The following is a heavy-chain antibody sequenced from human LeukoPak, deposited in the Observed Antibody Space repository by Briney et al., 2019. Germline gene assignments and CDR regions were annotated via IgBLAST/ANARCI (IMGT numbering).Heavy chain of an antibody. D-gene: IGHD2-15*01. J-gene: IGHJ4*02. CDR3: ASRDPCSGGTCYALAY. Sequence: GGSLRLSCAGSGVTFSNYGMHWVRQAPGMRLEWLSAITGSGSNTYYAGSAKGRFTISRDNSKNTLYLQMNSLRAEDTAVYYCASRDPCSGGTCYALAYWGQGTLVTVSS. CDR1: GVTFSNYG. CDR2: ITGSGSNT. V-gene: IGHV3-23*01.